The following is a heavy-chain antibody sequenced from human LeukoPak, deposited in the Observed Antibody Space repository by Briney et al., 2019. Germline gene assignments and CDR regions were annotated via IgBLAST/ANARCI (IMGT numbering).Heavy chain of an antibody. Sequence: SVKDSCKASGGTFSSYAISWVRQAPGQGLEWMGRIIPILGIANYAQKFQGRVTITADKSTSTAYMELSSLRSEDTAVYYCARDPGYNYYYYGMDVWGQGTTVTVSS. CDR3: ARDPGYNYYYYGMDV. D-gene: IGHD5-18*01. CDR1: GGTFSSYA. V-gene: IGHV1-69*04. CDR2: IIPILGIA. J-gene: IGHJ6*02.